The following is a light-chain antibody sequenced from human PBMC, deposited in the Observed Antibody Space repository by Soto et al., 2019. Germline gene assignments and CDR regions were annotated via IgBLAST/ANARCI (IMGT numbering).Light chain of an antibody. CDR2: SND. J-gene: IGLJ7*01. CDR3: AAWDDSLKGAV. CDR1: DSNIGSNT. Sequence: QSVLTQPPSASGTPGQRVTISCSGSDSNIGSNTVNWYQQVPGTAPKLLIYSNDQRPSGVPDRFSGSKSGTSASLAISGLQSADESDYYCAAWDDSLKGAVFGGGTQLTVL. V-gene: IGLV1-44*01.